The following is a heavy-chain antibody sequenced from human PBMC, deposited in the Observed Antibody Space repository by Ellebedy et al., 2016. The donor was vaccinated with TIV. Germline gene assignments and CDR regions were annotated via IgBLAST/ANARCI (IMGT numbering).Heavy chain of an antibody. CDR3: VKSLLRGFGELVQHPGDY. CDR2: ISSNGGST. D-gene: IGHD3-10*01. V-gene: IGHV3-64D*06. J-gene: IGHJ4*02. CDR1: GFTFSSYA. Sequence: GGSLRLXXSASGFTFSSYAMHWVRQAPGKGLEYVSAISSNGGSTYYADSVKGRFTISRDNSKNTLYLQMSSLRAEDTAVYYCVKSLLRGFGELVQHPGDYWGQGTLVTVSS.